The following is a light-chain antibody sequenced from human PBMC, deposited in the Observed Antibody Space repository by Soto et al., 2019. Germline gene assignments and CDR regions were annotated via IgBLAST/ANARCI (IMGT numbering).Light chain of an antibody. V-gene: IGKV4-1*01. CDR1: RSVLYNVNNKHY. CDR2: WAS. Sequence: DFVMTQSPDSLAVSLGERATINCKSSRSVLYNVNNKHYLAWYQQKPGQPPQLPIYWASIRESGVPDRFSGSGSGTYFALTISSLQAEDVAVYYWQQYYTTPWTFGQGTKVEIK. J-gene: IGKJ1*01. CDR3: QQYYTTPWT.